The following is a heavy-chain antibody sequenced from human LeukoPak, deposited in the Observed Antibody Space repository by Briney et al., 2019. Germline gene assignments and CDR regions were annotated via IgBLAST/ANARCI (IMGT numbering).Heavy chain of an antibody. J-gene: IGHJ6*02. CDR1: GFTFSSYA. Sequence: GRSLRLTCAASGFTFSSYAMHWVRQAPGKGLEWVAVISYDRSNKYYADSVKGRFTISRDNSKNTLYLQMNSLRAEDTAVYYCARDLTTMVRGVMFYYYYGMDVWGQGTTVTVSS. CDR2: ISYDRSNK. D-gene: IGHD3-10*01. CDR3: ARDLTTMVRGVMFYYYYGMDV. V-gene: IGHV3-30-3*01.